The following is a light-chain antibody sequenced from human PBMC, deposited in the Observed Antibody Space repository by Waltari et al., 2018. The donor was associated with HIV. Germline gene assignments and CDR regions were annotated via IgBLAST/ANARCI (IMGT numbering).Light chain of an antibody. V-gene: IGLV6-57*01. CDR1: SGSIASNY. CDR3: QSYDSSNPVV. Sequence: NFMLTQPHSVSESPGKTVTIYCTRSSGSIASNYVQWYQQRPGSSPTTVISEDNQRPSGVPDRFSGSIDSSSNSASLTISGLKTEDEADYYCQSYDSSNPVVFGGGTKLTVL. J-gene: IGLJ2*01. CDR2: EDN.